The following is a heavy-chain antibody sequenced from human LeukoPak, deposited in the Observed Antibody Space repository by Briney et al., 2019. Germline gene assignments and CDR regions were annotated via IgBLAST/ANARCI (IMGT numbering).Heavy chain of an antibody. CDR3: ARDKQQLVKGLVDY. Sequence: VASVKVSCKASGYTFTSYGISWVRQAPGQGLEWMGWISAYNGNTNYAQKLQGRVTMTTDTSTSTAYMELRSLRSDDTAVYYCARDKQQLVKGLVDYWGQGTLVTVSS. V-gene: IGHV1-18*01. CDR2: ISAYNGNT. CDR1: GYTFTSYG. J-gene: IGHJ4*02. D-gene: IGHD6-13*01.